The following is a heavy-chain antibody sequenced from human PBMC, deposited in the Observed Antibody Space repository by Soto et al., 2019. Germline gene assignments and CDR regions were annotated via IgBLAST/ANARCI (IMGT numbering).Heavy chain of an antibody. D-gene: IGHD3-10*01. V-gene: IGHV4-4*02. CDR3: ARLVLGVRGVIIGSWEYAFDI. J-gene: IGHJ3*02. CDR1: GGSISSSNW. CDR2: IYHSGST. Sequence: PSETLSLTCAVSGGSISSSNWWSWVRQPPGKGLEWIGEIYHSGSTNYNPSLKSRVTISVDKSKNQFSLKLSSVTAADTAVYYCARLVLGVRGVIIGSWEYAFDIWGQGTMVTVSS.